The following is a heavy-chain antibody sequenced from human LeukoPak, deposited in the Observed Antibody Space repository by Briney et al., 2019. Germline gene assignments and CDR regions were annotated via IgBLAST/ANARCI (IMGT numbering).Heavy chain of an antibody. V-gene: IGHV1-18*01. Sequence: ASVKVSCKASGYTFTIYGISWVRQAPGQGLEWMGWISAYNGNTNYAQKLQGRVTMTTDTSTSTAYMELRSLRSDDAAVYYCARRTYYYDSSPKAFDIWGQGTMVTVSS. CDR2: ISAYNGNT. CDR1: GYTFTIYG. CDR3: ARRTYYYDSSPKAFDI. J-gene: IGHJ3*02. D-gene: IGHD3-22*01.